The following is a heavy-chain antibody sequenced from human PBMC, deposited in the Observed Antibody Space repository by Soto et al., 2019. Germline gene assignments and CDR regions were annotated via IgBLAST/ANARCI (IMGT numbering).Heavy chain of an antibody. CDR1: GFAVSANY. Sequence: PGGSLRLSCAASGFAVSANYVSWVRQAPGKGLEWVSLIYTDGTTYYADSVKGHFTISRDNSKNTLYLQMNSLRAEDTAVYYCAKDAEESVNEPIPGDCWGQGTVVTVYS. J-gene: IGHJ4*02. CDR3: AKDAEESVNEPIPGDC. D-gene: IGHD1-1*01. V-gene: IGHV3-53*01. CDR2: IYTDGTT.